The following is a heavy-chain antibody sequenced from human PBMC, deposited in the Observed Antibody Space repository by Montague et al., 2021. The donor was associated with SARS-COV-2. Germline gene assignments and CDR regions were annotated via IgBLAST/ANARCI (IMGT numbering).Heavy chain of an antibody. V-gene: IGHV4-34*01. CDR2: IHHGGST. J-gene: IGHJ6*03. D-gene: IGHD3-10*01. CDR1: GGSFSTYS. Sequence: SETLSLTRAVHGGSFSTYSWNWIRQPPGKGLEWIGEIHHGGSTNYNPSLKSRVTISAVTSKNQFSLKLTSVAAADTAVYYCARLGDGVVPSPILGVGPYYSYYYMDVWGKGTTVTVSS. CDR3: ARLGDGVVPSPILGVGPYYSYYYMDV.